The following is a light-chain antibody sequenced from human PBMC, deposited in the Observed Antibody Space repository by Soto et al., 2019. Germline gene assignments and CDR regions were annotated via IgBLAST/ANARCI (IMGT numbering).Light chain of an antibody. CDR2: GAS. CDR1: QSVSSSY. Sequence: EIVLTQSPGTLSLSPGERATLSCRASQSVSSSYLAWYQQKPGQAPRLLIYGASSRATGIPDRFSGSVSGTDFTLTSSRLEPEDFAVYYCQQYGSSPWTFGQGTKVEIK. CDR3: QQYGSSPWT. V-gene: IGKV3-20*01. J-gene: IGKJ1*01.